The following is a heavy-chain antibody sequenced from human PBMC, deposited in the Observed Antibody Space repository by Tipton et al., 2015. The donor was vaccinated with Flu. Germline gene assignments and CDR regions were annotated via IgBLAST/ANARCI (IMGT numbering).Heavy chain of an antibody. CDR3: LRQNCGDNCYPDY. Sequence: TLSLTCTVSGGSISSGSYSWSWIRQPTGKGLEWIGRIYSSGSTNYNPSLKSRVTISLDTSKNQFSLKLSSVTAADTAVYYCLRQNCGDNCYPDYWGQGTLVTVSS. V-gene: IGHV4-61*02. CDR2: IYSSGST. D-gene: IGHD2-21*02. J-gene: IGHJ4*02. CDR1: GGSISSGSYS.